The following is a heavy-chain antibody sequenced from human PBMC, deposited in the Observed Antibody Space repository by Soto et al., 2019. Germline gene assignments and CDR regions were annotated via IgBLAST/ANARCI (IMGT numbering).Heavy chain of an antibody. CDR3: ACVVGYYDISGYLDP. D-gene: IGHD3-22*01. CDR2: FDPEDGET. V-gene: IGHV1-24*01. Sequence: ASVKVSCKVSGYTLPELSMHWVRQAPGKGLEWMGGFDPEDGETIYAQKFQGGVTMTGDTSTDTAYRGLSSRRSEDTAGYCGACVVGYYDISGYLDPWGKGTLVTVSS. J-gene: IGHJ5*02. CDR1: GYTLPELS.